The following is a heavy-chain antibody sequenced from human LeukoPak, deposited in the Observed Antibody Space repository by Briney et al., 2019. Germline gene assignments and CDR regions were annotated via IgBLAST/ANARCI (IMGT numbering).Heavy chain of an antibody. CDR2: INPSGGST. Sequence: ASVKVSCKASGYTFTNYYIHWARQAPGQGLEWMGIINPSGGSTSSAQKFQGRVTITADESTSTAYMELSSLRSEDTAVYYCARDRIFGVVSYFDYWGQGTLVTISS. J-gene: IGHJ4*02. CDR3: ARDRIFGVVSYFDY. V-gene: IGHV1-46*01. D-gene: IGHD3-3*02. CDR1: GYTFTNYY.